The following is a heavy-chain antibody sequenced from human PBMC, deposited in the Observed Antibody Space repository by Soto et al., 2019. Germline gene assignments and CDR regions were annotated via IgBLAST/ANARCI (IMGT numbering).Heavy chain of an antibody. CDR2: INAGNGNT. CDR3: ARGARLQNWFDP. CDR1: GYTFTSYA. J-gene: IGHJ5*02. Sequence: ASVKVSCKASGYTFTSYAMHWVRQAPGQRLEWMGWINAGNGNTKYSQKFQGRVTITRDTSASTAYMELSSLRSEDTAVYYCARGARLQNWFDPWGQGTLVTVPQ. V-gene: IGHV1-3*01.